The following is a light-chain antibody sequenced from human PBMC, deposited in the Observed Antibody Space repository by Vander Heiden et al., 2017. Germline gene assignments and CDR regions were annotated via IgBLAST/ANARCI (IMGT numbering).Light chain of an antibody. V-gene: IGLV2-11*01. CDR1: SRDVGNYNE. J-gene: IGLJ1*01. CDR2: DVT. Sequence: QSALTQPPSVSGSPGQSVTISCTGTSRDVGNYNEVSWYQQPPGRAPKLIIFDVTRRPSGVPDRFSGSKSGNTASLTISGLQPEDDADYYCCSYAGSYTYVFGTGTTVTVL. CDR3: CSYAGSYTYV.